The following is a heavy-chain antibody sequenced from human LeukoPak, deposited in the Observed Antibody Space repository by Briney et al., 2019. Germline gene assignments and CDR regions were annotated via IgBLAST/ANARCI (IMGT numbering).Heavy chain of an antibody. Sequence: GGSLRLSCAVSGFTFSRYWMSWVRQAPGKGLEWVANIKQDGSETNYVDSVKGRFTISRDNAKNSLYLQMNSLRAEDTAVYYCARDSGLRYFDWGPENWGQGTLVTVSS. CDR1: GFTFSRYW. D-gene: IGHD3-9*01. CDR3: ARDSGLRYFDWGPEN. V-gene: IGHV3-7*01. CDR2: IKQDGSET. J-gene: IGHJ4*02.